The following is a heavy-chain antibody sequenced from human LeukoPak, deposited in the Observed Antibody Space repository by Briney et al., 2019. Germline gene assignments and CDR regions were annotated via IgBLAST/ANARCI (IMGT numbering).Heavy chain of an antibody. D-gene: IGHD3-10*01. J-gene: IGHJ6*03. CDR2: IYYSGST. CDR1: GGSISSYY. Sequence: SETLSLTCTVSGGSISSYYWSWIRQPPGKGLEWIGYIYYSGSTNYNPSLKSRVTISVDTSKNQFSLKLSSVTAADTAVYYCAGGRRDSGSYGSFVYYYYYYMDVWGKGTTVTVSS. CDR3: AGGRRDSGSYGSFVYYYYYYMDV. V-gene: IGHV4-59*01.